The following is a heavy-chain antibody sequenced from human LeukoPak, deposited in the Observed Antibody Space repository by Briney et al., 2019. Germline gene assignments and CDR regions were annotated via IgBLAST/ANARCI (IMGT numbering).Heavy chain of an antibody. J-gene: IGHJ4*02. CDR3: AGRYYYGSGGPPGF. D-gene: IGHD3-10*01. CDR1: GVTFSSYS. V-gene: IGHV3-21*01. Sequence: GGSLRLSCAASGVTFSSYSMNWVRQAPGKGLEWVSSISSSSSYIYYADSVKGRFTISRDNAKNSLYLQMSSLRAEDTAVYFCAGRYYYGSGGPPGFWGQGTLVTVSS. CDR2: ISSSSSYI.